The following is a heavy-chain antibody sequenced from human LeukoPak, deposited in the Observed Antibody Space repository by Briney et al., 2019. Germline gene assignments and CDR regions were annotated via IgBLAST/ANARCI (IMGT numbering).Heavy chain of an antibody. CDR2: INHSGST. D-gene: IGHD1-7*01. V-gene: IGHV4-34*01. J-gene: IGHJ4*02. Sequence: SETLSLTCAVYGGSFSGYYWSWIRQPPGKGLEWIGEINHSGSTNYNPSLKSRVTISVDTSKNQFSLKLSSVTAADTAVYYCAREKGGLSRYNGNYEPFDYWGQGTLVTVSS. CDR3: AREKGGLSRYNGNYEPFDY. CDR1: GGSFSGYY.